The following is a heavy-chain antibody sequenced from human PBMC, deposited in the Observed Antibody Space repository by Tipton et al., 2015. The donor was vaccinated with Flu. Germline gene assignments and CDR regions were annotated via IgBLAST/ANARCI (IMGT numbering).Heavy chain of an antibody. CDR1: GFTFSSYD. CDR3: ARGPLPDSNWYNGMDV. D-gene: IGHD6-13*01. V-gene: IGHV3-13*01. Sequence: VQLVQSGGGLVQPGGSLRLSCAASGFTFSSYDIHWVRQGTGKGLEWVSAIGSAGDTYYLDSVKGRFTISRDNAKNSLYLQMNSLRVGDTAVYYCARGPLPDSNWYNGMDVWGQGTTVTVSS. CDR2: IGSAGDT. J-gene: IGHJ6*02.